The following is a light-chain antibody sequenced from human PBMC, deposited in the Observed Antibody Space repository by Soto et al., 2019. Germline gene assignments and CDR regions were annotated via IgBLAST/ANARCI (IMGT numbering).Light chain of an antibody. CDR2: AAT. Sequence: DSQMTQSPSSVAASVGDRVTITCRASQGISICLAWYQQKPGKAPKLLIYAATSLQSGVPSRFRGSGSGTDFTLPISSLQPEDFANYYCQQTNSFPLTFGGGTKVEIK. V-gene: IGKV1-12*01. CDR1: QGISIC. CDR3: QQTNSFPLT. J-gene: IGKJ4*01.